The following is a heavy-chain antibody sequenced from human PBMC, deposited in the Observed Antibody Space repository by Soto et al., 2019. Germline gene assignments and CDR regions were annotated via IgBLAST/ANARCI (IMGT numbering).Heavy chain of an antibody. CDR3: AREGYSGYDRYYYYYGMDV. CDR2: IYYSGST. CDR1: GGSISSGDYY. J-gene: IGHJ6*02. Sequence: SETLSLTCTVSGGSISSGDYYWSWIRQPPGKGLEWIGYIYYSGSTYYNPSLKSRVTISVDTSKNQFSLKLSSVTAADTAVYYCAREGYSGYDRYYYYYGMDVWGQGTTVTVSS. V-gene: IGHV4-30-4*01. D-gene: IGHD5-12*01.